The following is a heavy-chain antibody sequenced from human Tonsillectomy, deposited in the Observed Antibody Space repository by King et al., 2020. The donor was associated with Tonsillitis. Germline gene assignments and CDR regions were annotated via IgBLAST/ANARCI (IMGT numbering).Heavy chain of an antibody. Sequence: QLVQSGGGLVQPGRSLRLSCAASGFTFDDYAMHWVRQAPGKGLEWVSGISWNSGSIGYADSVKGRFTISRDNAKNSLYLQINSLRAEDTALYYCAKDALYGSGGYDYWGQGTLVTVSS. J-gene: IGHJ4*02. CDR1: GFTFDDYA. CDR3: AKDALYGSGGYDY. CDR2: ISWNSGSI. D-gene: IGHD3-10*01. V-gene: IGHV3-9*01.